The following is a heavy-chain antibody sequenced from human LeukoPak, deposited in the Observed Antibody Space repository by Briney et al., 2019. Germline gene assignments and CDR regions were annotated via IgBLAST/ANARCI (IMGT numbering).Heavy chain of an antibody. V-gene: IGHV4-34*01. J-gene: IGHJ6*02. CDR2: INHSGST. Sequence: SETLPLTCAVYGGSFSGYSWSWIRQPPGKGLEWIGEINHSGSTNYNPSLKSRVTISVDTSKNQFSLKLSSVTAADTAVYYCASYDILTGYRFYYYYCIDVWGQGTTVSVSS. CDR3: ASYDILTGYRFYYYYCIDV. D-gene: IGHD3-9*01. CDR1: GGSFSGYS.